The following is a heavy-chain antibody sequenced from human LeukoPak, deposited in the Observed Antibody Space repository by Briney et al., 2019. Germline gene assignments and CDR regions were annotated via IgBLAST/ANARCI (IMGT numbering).Heavy chain of an antibody. CDR2: TYYRSKWYK. Sequence: SQTLSLTCAISGDSVSSNSAAWNCNTQSPWRGLEWLVRTYYRSKWYKDYAISVKSRITIKPDTSKNQFSQQLNSVTPEDTAVYYCARDTDPWDAFDIWGQGTMVTVSS. J-gene: IGHJ3*02. D-gene: IGHD4-17*01. CDR3: ARDTDPWDAFDI. CDR1: GDSVSSNSAA. V-gene: IGHV6-1*01.